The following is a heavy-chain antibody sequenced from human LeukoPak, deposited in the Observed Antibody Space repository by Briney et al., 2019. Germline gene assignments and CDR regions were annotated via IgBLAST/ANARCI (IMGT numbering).Heavy chain of an antibody. CDR2: IYYSGST. J-gene: IGHJ4*02. D-gene: IGHD1-26*01. CDR1: GGSISSYY. V-gene: IGHV4-59*08. CDR3: ARLGSYHDF. Sequence: SETLSLTCTVSGGSISSYYWSWIRQPPGKGLEWIGYIYYSGSTNYNPSLKSRVTISVDTSKNQFSLKLTSVTAADTAVYFCARLGSYHDFWGQGALVTVSS.